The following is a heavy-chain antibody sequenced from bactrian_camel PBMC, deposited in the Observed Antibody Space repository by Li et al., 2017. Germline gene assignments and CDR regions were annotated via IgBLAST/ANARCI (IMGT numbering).Heavy chain of an antibody. V-gene: IGHV3S53*01. CDR1: GGTYRSYC. Sequence: QVQLVESGGGSVQSGGSLRLSCAASGGTYRSYCMGWFRQAPGKEREGVAAIDSDRRTSYADSVKGRFTISRDNAKSTLYLQMDSLKPEDTAKYYCAAREYLGYYNTDEQPCRASDFRYWGQGTQVTVS. J-gene: IGHJ6*01. CDR3: AAREYLGYYNTDEQPCRASDFRY. CDR2: IDSDRRT. D-gene: IGHD2*01.